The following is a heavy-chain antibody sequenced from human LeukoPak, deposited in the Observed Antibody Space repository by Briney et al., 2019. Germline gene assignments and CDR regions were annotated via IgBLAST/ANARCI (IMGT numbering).Heavy chain of an antibody. CDR1: GFTFSTYE. CDR3: ARPLGYGDYIPLEY. J-gene: IGHJ4*02. CDR2: ISSSGSTI. D-gene: IGHD4-17*01. V-gene: IGHV3-48*03. Sequence: GGSLRLSCAASGFTFSTYEMNWVRQAPGKGLEWVSDISSSGSTIYYADSVKGRFTISRDNAKKSLYLQMNSLRAEDTAVYYCARPLGYGDYIPLEYWGQGTLVTVSS.